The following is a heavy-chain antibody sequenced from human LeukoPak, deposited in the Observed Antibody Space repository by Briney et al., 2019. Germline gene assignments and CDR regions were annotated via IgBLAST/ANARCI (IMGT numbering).Heavy chain of an antibody. D-gene: IGHD3-3*01. CDR2: ISSSGSTI. CDR3: ARDLVPTIFGVVTAFGVDY. Sequence: SGGSLRLSCAASGFAFSDYYMSWIRQAPGKGLEWVSYISSSGSTIYYADSVKGRFTISRDNAKNSLYLQMNSLRAEDTAVYYCARDLVPTIFGVVTAFGVDYWGQGTLVTVSS. V-gene: IGHV3-11*04. J-gene: IGHJ4*02. CDR1: GFAFSDYY.